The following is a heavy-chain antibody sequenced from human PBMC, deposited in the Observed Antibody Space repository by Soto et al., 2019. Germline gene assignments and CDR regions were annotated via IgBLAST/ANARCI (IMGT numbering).Heavy chain of an antibody. CDR3: ATRDPGHY. Sequence: QVQLVQSGAEVKKPGASVKVSCKASGYTFTTYYMHWVRQPPGQGLEWMGIISPDGGRKSYAQKFQGRVTMTRDTSTSTVYMELSSLRSEDTAVYYCATRDPGHYWGQGTLVTVSS. V-gene: IGHV1-46*01. CDR1: GYTFTTYY. J-gene: IGHJ4*02. CDR2: ISPDGGRK.